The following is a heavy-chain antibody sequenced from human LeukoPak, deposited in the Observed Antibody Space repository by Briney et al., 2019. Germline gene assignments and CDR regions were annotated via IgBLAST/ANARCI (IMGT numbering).Heavy chain of an antibody. J-gene: IGHJ4*02. CDR1: GFTFSSYA. CDR3: AKEMRYYDSSGYSQYCFDY. D-gene: IGHD3-22*01. CDR2: ISGSGGST. Sequence: GGSLRLSCAASGFTFSSYAMSWVRQAPGKGLEWVSAISGSGGSTYYADSVKGRFTTSRDNSKNTLYLQMNSLRAEDTAVYYCAKEMRYYDSSGYSQYCFDYWGQGTLVTVSS. V-gene: IGHV3-23*01.